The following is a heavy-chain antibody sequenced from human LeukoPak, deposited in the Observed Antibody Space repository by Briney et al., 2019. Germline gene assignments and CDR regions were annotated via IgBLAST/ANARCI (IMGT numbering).Heavy chain of an antibody. Sequence: GESLKISCAASGFTFSSYAMTWVRQALGKGLEWVSGISGSGGSTFYADSVKGRFTISRDNYENTLYLHMNSLRADDTAVYYCAKDASSWFEYFPHWGQGTLVSVSS. J-gene: IGHJ1*01. CDR2: ISGSGGST. V-gene: IGHV3-23*01. D-gene: IGHD2-2*01. CDR1: GFTFSSYA. CDR3: AKDASSWFEYFPH.